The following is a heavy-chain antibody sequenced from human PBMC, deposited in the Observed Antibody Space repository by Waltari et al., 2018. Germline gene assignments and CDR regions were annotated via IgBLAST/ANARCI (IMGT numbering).Heavy chain of an antibody. CDR3: AREFDSSGYYYRAA. CDR2: IDPSGTT. J-gene: IGHJ5*02. Sequence: QVQLQESGPRLVKPSETLSLTCTVSGDSISDYYWSWIRQPAGQGLEWIGRIDPSGTTKYNPSLKSLVTKSGDTSKNQFSLRLRSVTVADTAVYYCAREFDSSGYYYRAAWGQGALVTVSS. CDR1: GDSISDYY. V-gene: IGHV4-4*07. D-gene: IGHD3-22*01.